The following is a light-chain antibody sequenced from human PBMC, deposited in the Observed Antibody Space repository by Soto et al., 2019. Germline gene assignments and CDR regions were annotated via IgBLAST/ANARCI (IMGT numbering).Light chain of an antibody. CDR1: QDISTW. Sequence: STLSASVGDRVTITCRASQDISTWLAWYQQKPGTAPKLLIYKASTLESGVPSRFSGSRSGTEFTLTVSSLQPDDFATYYCQQYNDSFPYTFGQGTKVDIK. CDR3: QQYNDSFPYT. CDR2: KAS. J-gene: IGKJ2*01. V-gene: IGKV1-5*03.